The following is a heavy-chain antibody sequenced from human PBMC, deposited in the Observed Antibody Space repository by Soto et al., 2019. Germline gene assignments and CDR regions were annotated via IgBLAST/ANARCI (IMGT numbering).Heavy chain of an antibody. J-gene: IGHJ4*02. CDR3: ADLSRYCTSSNCD. Sequence: DVRLLESGGGLVQPGGSLRLSCAASGFTFSSYSMSWVRQAPGKGLEWVSTIGTSASTYYGDSVRGRLTISRDNSRNTMYLQMNSLLAEDAAVYYCADLSRYCTSSNCDWGQGTLVTVSS. D-gene: IGHD2-2*01. CDR1: GFTFSSYS. CDR2: IGTSAST. V-gene: IGHV3-23*01.